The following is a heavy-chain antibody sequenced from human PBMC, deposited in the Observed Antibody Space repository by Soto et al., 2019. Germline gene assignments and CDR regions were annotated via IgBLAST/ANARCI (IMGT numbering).Heavy chain of an antibody. V-gene: IGHV4-39*07. Sequence: SETLSLTCTVSGGSISSGDYYWSWIRQPPGKGLEWIGEINHSGTTNYSPSLKSRLTMSVDTSKNLISLKMTSVTAADTATYYCARGGFSSTWREIIDLWGQGTLVTVSS. CDR2: INHSGTT. D-gene: IGHD2-2*01. J-gene: IGHJ5*02. CDR1: GGSISSGDYY. CDR3: ARGGFSSTWREIIDL.